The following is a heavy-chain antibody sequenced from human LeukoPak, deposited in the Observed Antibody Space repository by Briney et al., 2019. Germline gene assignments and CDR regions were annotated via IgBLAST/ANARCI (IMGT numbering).Heavy chain of an antibody. CDR2: IKLTSDGGPS. CDR1: EFTFSNEW. CDR3: TTDPPGPY. V-gene: IGHV3-15*01. Sequence: GGSLRLSCAASEFTFSNEWMGWVRQAPGKGLEWVGRIKLTSDGGPSDYAAPVKGRFIVSRDDSQNTLYLQMNSLKTEDTGFYYCTTDPPGPYWGQGTLVTVSS. J-gene: IGHJ4*02.